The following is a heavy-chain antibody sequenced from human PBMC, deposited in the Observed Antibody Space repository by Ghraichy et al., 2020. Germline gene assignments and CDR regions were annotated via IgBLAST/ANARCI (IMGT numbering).Heavy chain of an antibody. CDR1: GGSFSSSNHY. CDR2: FYYTGDT. CDR3: ARRCHSTADMPY. D-gene: IGHD2-21*02. J-gene: IGHJ4*02. V-gene: IGHV4-39*01. Sequence: SETLSLTCTVSGGSFSSSNHYWVWIRQPPGKGLEWVGSFYYTGDTYSNPSLKSRVTISVDTSKNQFSLKLSSVTAADTAVYYCARRCHSTADMPYWGQGTLVTVSS.